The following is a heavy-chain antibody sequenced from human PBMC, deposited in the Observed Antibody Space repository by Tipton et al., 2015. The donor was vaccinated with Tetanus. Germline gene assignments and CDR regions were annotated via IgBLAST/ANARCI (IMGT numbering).Heavy chain of an antibody. J-gene: IGHJ5*02. CDR3: ARSADNWFDP. CDR2: IYSYNGNT. CDR1: GGSISSGTFY. V-gene: IGHV4-39*01. Sequence: TLSLTCTVSGGSISSGTFYWDWIRQTPGKGLEWIGNIYSYNGNTLQNPSLQSLVTISLDKSKNQFSLKLRSVTAADTAVYYCARSADNWFDPWGQGTLVTVSS.